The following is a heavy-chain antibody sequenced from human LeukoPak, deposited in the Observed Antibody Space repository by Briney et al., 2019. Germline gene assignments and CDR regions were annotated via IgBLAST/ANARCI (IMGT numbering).Heavy chain of an antibody. Sequence: SETLSLTCTVSGGSISSYYWSWIRQPARKGLEWIGRIYTSGSTNYNPSLKSRVTMSVDTSKNQFSLKLSSVTAADTAVYYCARGHYSYGYFDYWGQGTLVTVSS. CDR1: GGSISSYY. CDR2: IYTSGST. V-gene: IGHV4-4*07. CDR3: ARGHYSYGYFDY. D-gene: IGHD5-18*01. J-gene: IGHJ4*02.